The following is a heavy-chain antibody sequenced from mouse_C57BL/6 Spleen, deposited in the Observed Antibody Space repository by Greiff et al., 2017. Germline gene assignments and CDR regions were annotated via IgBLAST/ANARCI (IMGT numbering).Heavy chain of an antibody. V-gene: IGHV1-76*01. Sequence: QVQLQQSGAELVRPGASVKLSCKASGYTFTDYYINWVKQRPGQGLEWIARIYPGSGNTYYNEKFKGKATLTAEKSSSTAYMQLSSLTSEDSAVYFCARGDYLYYFDYWGHGTTLTVSS. CDR1: GYTFTDYY. J-gene: IGHJ2*01. D-gene: IGHD1-1*02. CDR2: IYPGSGNT. CDR3: ARGDYLYYFDY.